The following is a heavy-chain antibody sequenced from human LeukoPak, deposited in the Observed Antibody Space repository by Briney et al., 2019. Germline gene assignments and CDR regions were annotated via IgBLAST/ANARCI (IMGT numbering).Heavy chain of an antibody. CDR3: ARDPNDYVWGSYPDY. Sequence: GASVKVSCKASGYTFTGYYMHWVRQAPGQGLEWMGWINANSGGTNYAQKFQGRVTMTRDTSISTAYMELSRLRSDDTAVYYCARDPNDYVWGSYPDYWGQGTLVTVSS. V-gene: IGHV1-2*02. CDR2: INANSGGT. D-gene: IGHD3-16*02. J-gene: IGHJ4*02. CDR1: GYTFTGYY.